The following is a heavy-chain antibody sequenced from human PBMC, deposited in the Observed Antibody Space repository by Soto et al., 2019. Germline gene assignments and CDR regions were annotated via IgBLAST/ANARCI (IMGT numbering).Heavy chain of an antibody. CDR2: IIPIFGTA. J-gene: IGHJ4*02. CDR1: GGTFSSYA. CDR3: ANSLYYYDSSGYYQRPNFDY. V-gene: IGHV1-69*01. D-gene: IGHD3-22*01. Sequence: VSCKASGGTFSSYAISWVRQAPGQGLEWMGGIIPIFGTANYAQKFQGRVTITADESTSTAYMELSSLRSEDTAVYYCANSLYYYDSSGYYQRPNFDYWGQGTLVTVSS.